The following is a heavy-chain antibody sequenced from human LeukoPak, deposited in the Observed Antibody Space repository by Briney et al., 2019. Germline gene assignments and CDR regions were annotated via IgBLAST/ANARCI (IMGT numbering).Heavy chain of an antibody. CDR2: FDPEDGET. D-gene: IGHD1-26*01. CDR3: ATGNGGSYSLFDY. Sequence: ASVKVSCKVSGYTLTELSMHWVRQAPGKGLEWMGGFDPEDGETIYAQKFQGRVTMTEDTSTDTAYMELSSLRSEDTAVYYCATGNGGSYSLFDYWAREPWSPSPQ. V-gene: IGHV1-24*01. CDR1: GYTLTELS. J-gene: IGHJ4*02.